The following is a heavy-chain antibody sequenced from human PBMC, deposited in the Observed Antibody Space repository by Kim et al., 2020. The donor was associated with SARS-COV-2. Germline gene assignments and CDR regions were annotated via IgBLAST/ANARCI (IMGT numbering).Heavy chain of an antibody. CDR3: ARDRSVLTGYIFY. V-gene: IGHV1-69*01. Sequence: YAQKCQGRVTITADESTSTAYMELSSLRSEDTAVYYCARDRSVLTGYIFYWGQGTLVTVSS. J-gene: IGHJ4*02. D-gene: IGHD3-9*01.